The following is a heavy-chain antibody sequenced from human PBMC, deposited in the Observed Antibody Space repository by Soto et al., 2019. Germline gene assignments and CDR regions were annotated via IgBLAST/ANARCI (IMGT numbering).Heavy chain of an antibody. J-gene: IGHJ6*02. CDR2: IYSDGRT. CDR1: GLTVSTNY. Sequence: EVQLVETGGGLIQPGGSLRLSCAASGLTVSTNYLSWVRQAPGKGLEWVSIIYSDGRTFYADSVRGRFTISRDSSKNTLALQLDSLRAEDTAVYYCARARDSTTVTPINTMDVWGQGTTVTVSS. CDR3: ARARDSTTVTPINTMDV. V-gene: IGHV3-53*02. D-gene: IGHD4-4*01.